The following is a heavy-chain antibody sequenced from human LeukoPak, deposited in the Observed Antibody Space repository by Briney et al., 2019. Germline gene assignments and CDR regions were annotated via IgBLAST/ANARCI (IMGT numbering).Heavy chain of an antibody. V-gene: IGHV4-59*02. D-gene: IGHD4-17*01. CDR2: IFYSGTT. Sequence: PSETLSLTCTVSGYSVSRSYWSWIRQPPGKGLELIGYIFYSGTTKSNPSLRSRFTLSVDSSKNQVSLKLTSVTDADTAVYYCAREFNDYGDSDALDVWGGGRMVTVCS. J-gene: IGHJ3*01. CDR3: AREFNDYGDSDALDV. CDR1: GYSVSRSY.